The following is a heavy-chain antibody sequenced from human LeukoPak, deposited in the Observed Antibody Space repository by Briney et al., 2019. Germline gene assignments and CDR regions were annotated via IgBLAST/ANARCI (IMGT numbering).Heavy chain of an antibody. V-gene: IGHV3-66*01. D-gene: IGHD2-15*01. Sequence: PGGFLRLSCAASGFTVSSNYMSWVRLAAGKGLEWVSVIYSGGGTYYADSVKGRFTISRDNSKNTVYLQMNSLRAEDTAVYYCARASFGFDYSGYYFDYWGQGTLVTVSS. J-gene: IGHJ4*02. CDR1: GFTVSSNY. CDR2: IYSGGGT. CDR3: ARASFGFDYSGYYFDY.